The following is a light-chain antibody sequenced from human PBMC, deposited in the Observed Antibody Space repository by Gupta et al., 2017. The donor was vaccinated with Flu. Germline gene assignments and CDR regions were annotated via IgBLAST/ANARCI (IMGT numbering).Light chain of an antibody. CDR2: ADS. J-gene: IGLJ2*01. CDR1: NIGIKS. V-gene: IGLV3-21*02. Sequence: YVLTQPHSVSVAPGQTARITCGGNNIGIKSVHWFQQRPGQAPVLVVYADSGRPSGIPERFSGSNSGNTATLTISRVEAGDEADYYCQVWDSSSNHVVFGGGTKLTVL. CDR3: QVWDSSSNHVV.